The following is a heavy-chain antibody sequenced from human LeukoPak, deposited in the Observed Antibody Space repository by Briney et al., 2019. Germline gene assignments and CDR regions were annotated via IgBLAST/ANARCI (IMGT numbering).Heavy chain of an antibody. Sequence: ASVKVSCKASGGTFSSYAISWVRQAPGQGLEWMGGIIPIFGTANYAQKFQGRVTITAGESTSTAYMELSSLRSEDTAVYYCARAGTNPDYGDYPNWFDPWGQGTLVTVSS. CDR1: GGTFSSYA. D-gene: IGHD4-17*01. V-gene: IGHV1-69*13. CDR2: IIPIFGTA. CDR3: ARAGTNPDYGDYPNWFDP. J-gene: IGHJ5*02.